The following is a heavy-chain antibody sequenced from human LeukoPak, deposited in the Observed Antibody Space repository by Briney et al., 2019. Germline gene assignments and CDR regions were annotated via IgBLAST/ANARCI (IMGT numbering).Heavy chain of an antibody. Sequence: GGSLRLSCAASGFTVSSNYMSWVRQAPGKGLEWGSVIYSGGSTYYADSVKGRFTISRGNSKNTLYLQMNSLRAEDTAVYYCAREAASGGGAFDIWGQGTMVTVSS. J-gene: IGHJ3*02. V-gene: IGHV3-53*01. D-gene: IGHD6-19*01. CDR2: IYSGGST. CDR1: GFTVSSNY. CDR3: AREAASGGGAFDI.